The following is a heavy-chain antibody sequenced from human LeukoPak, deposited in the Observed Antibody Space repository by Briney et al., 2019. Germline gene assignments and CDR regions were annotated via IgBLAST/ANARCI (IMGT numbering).Heavy chain of an antibody. V-gene: IGHV3-53*01. CDR3: ARRAGAYSHPYDY. J-gene: IGHJ4*02. CDR2: IYSDNT. Sequence: GGSLRLSCTVSGFTVSSSSVSWVRQAPGKGLEWVSFIYSDNTHYSDSVKGRFTISRDNSKNTLYLQMNSLRAEDTAVYYCARRAGAYSHPYDYWGQGTLVTVSS. D-gene: IGHD4/OR15-4a*01. CDR1: GFTVSSSS.